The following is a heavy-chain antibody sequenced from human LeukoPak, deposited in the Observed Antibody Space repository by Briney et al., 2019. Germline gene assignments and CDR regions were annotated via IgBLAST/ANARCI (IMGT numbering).Heavy chain of an antibody. CDR3: ARQGSYFDY. CDR2: IYPGDSDT. CDR1: GYSFTSYW. Sequence: GDSVKIACKGSGYSFTSYWFASVRQMPGKYLEWLGIIYPGDSDTRYSPSFQGQVTISSYKSISTAYLQCSSLKASDTAMYYRARQGSYFDYWAQGTLVTVSS. V-gene: IGHV5-51*01. J-gene: IGHJ4*02.